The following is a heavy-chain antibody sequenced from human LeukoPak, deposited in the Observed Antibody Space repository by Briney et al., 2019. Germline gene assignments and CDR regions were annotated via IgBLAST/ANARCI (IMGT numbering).Heavy chain of an antibody. V-gene: IGHV1-8*01. CDR3: ARGAHYDFWSGYPYYYYCYMDV. D-gene: IGHD3-3*01. Sequence: ASLKVSCKASGYTFTSYDINWVRQATGQGLEWMGWMNPNSGNTGYAQKFQGRVTMTRNTSISTAYMELSSLRSEDTAVYYCARGAHYDFWSGYPYYYYCYMDVWGNGTTVTVSS. J-gene: IGHJ6*03. CDR2: MNPNSGNT. CDR1: GYTFTSYD.